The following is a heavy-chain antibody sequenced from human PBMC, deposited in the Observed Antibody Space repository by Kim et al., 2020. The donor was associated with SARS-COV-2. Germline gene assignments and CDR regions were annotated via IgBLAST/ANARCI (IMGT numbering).Heavy chain of an antibody. V-gene: IGHV3-11*06. J-gene: IGHJ3*02. CDR3: ARGGRPYYDFWSGTPNAFDI. Sequence: RFNISRDNAKNSLYLQMNSLRAEDTAVYYCARGGRPYYDFWSGTPNAFDIWGQGTMVTVSS. D-gene: IGHD3-3*01.